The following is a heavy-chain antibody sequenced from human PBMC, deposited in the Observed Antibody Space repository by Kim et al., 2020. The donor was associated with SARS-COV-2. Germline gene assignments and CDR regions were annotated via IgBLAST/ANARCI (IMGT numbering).Heavy chain of an antibody. J-gene: IGHJ6*02. Sequence: APVKGRFTMSREDAKNTLDLQMNSLKAEDTAVYYCTTLLRVVVGAPYGMDVWGQGTTVTVSS. CDR3: TTLLRVVVGAPYGMDV. D-gene: IGHD2-15*01. V-gene: IGHV3-15*01.